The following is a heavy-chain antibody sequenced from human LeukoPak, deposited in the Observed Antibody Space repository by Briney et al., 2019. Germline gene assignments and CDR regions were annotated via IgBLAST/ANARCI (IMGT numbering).Heavy chain of an antibody. J-gene: IGHJ6*03. Sequence: GGSLRLSCAASGFTFSYYWMHWVRQAPGKGLVWVARIKPDGTSTTYADSVKGRFTISRDNAKNTLYLQMNSLRAEDTAVYYCAKDRGTIFPYYMDVWGKGTTVTVSS. CDR1: GFTFSYYW. D-gene: IGHD3-3*01. CDR2: IKPDGTST. CDR3: AKDRGTIFPYYMDV. V-gene: IGHV3-74*03.